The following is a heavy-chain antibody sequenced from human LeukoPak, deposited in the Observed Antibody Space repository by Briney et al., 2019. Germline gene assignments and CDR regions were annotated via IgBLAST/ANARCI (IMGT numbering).Heavy chain of an antibody. J-gene: IGHJ3*02. CDR2: IYPGDSDT. D-gene: IGHD4-17*01. Sequence: GESLKISCKGSGYSFTSYWIGWVRQMRGKGLEWMGIIYPGDSDTRYSPSFQGQVTISADKSISTAYLQWSSLKASDTAMYYCARPYRPFTVTTYAFDIWGQGTMVTVSS. CDR3: ARPYRPFTVTTYAFDI. CDR1: GYSFTSYW. V-gene: IGHV5-51*01.